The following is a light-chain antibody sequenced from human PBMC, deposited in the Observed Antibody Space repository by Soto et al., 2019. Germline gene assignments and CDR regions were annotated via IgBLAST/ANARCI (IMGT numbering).Light chain of an antibody. CDR1: SSNIGSNT. CDR3: AAWDDSLNGPV. Sequence: QSVLTQPPSASGTPGQRVTISCSGSSSNIGSNTVNWYQQLPVTAPKLLIYSNNQRPSGVPDRFSGSKSGPSASLAISGLQSEDEADYSCAAWDDSLNGPVFGGGTQLTVL. CDR2: SNN. V-gene: IGLV1-44*01. J-gene: IGLJ2*01.